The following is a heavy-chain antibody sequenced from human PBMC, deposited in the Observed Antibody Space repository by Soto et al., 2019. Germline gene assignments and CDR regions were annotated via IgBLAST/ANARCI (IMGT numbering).Heavy chain of an antibody. V-gene: IGHV3-23*01. CDR1: RFTFTSYA. Sequence: EVELLESGGGLVQPGGSLRLSCVASRFTFTSYAMSWVRQAPGKGLEWVAAISASGGATIHADSVKGRLTISRDNSKNTLYLQMKSLRAEDTAVYYCAKDVEGGSLFRGAFDYWGQGNQVTVSS. CDR2: ISASGGAT. J-gene: IGHJ4*02. D-gene: IGHD1-26*01. CDR3: AKDVEGGSLFRGAFDY.